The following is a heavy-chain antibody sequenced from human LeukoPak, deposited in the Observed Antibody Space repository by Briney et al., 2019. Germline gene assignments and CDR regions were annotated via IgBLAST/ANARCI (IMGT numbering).Heavy chain of an antibody. CDR2: IYYSGST. J-gene: IGHJ4*02. CDR1: GVSFSIDAHY. D-gene: IGHD6-19*01. V-gene: IGHV4-31*11. Sequence: NPSQTLSLTCAVSGVSFSIDAHYWGWIRPHPGRGLEWIGYIYYSGSTSYNPSLMSRLTISVDTTKNQLSLKLSSVTAADTAVYYCARDVSSRGFYYWGQGTLVTVSS. CDR3: ARDVSSRGFYY.